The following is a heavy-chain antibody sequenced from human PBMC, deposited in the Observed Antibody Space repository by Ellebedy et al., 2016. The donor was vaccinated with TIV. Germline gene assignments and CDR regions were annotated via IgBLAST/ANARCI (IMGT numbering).Heavy chain of an antibody. J-gene: IGHJ4*02. D-gene: IGHD2-2*01. CDR1: GFPFSSYA. V-gene: IGHV3-23*01. Sequence: GESLKISCAASGFPFSSYAMSWVRQAPGKGLEWVSAISGSGGSTYYADSVKGRFTISRDNSKNTLYLQMNSLRAEDTAVYYCSRVVPAAMRDYWGQGTLVTVSS. CDR3: SRVVPAAMRDY. CDR2: ISGSGGST.